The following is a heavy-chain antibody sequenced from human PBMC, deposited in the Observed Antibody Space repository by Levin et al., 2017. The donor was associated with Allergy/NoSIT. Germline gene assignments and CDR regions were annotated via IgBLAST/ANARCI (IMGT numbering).Heavy chain of an antibody. V-gene: IGHV4-38-2*01. Sequence: SETLSLTCAVSGASVSRGYWGWVRQPPGKGPEWIGSLSHSGNTYDNPSLRGRVTMSIDTSKNQSSLVLNLVTAADTAVYYCAKNGGPGGICQTGWFDRWGRGTRVIVSS. D-gene: IGHD2-15*01. CDR2: LSHSGNT. CDR1: GASVSRGY. CDR3: AKNGGPGGICQTGWFDR. J-gene: IGHJ5*02.